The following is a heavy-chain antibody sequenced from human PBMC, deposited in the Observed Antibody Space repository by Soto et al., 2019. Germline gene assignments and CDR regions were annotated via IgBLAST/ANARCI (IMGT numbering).Heavy chain of an antibody. D-gene: IGHD3-3*01. J-gene: IGHJ5*02. CDR2: IYYSGST. CDR3: ARQGKDYDLWSAYHWFDP. Sequence: QLQLQESGPGLVKPSETLSLTCTVSGGSISSSTYYWGWIRQPPGKGLEWIGSIYYSGSTYYNPSLKSRVTISVDTSKNQFSLKLSSVTAADTAVYYCARQGKDYDLWSAYHWFDPRGQGTLVTVSS. CDR1: GGSISSSTYY. V-gene: IGHV4-39*01.